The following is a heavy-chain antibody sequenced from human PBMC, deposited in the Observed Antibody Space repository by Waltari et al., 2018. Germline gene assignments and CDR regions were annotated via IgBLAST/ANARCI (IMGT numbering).Heavy chain of an antibody. CDR3: GTTYCGGKCYGPRGANYLNS. CDR1: GYTLTALS. V-gene: IGHV1-24*01. Sequence: QVPLLQCGAEVKRTGASVKVSCAVSGYTLTALSLHSVRDAPGDGVEWLGGLDPGDGETNYAPKYEGRVTRTKDRATATAYRELSSLRTEETAVDYGGTTYCGGKCYGPRGANYLNSGAKGTRASAS. D-gene: IGHD2-21*01. CDR2: LDPGDGET. J-gene: IGHJ4*02.